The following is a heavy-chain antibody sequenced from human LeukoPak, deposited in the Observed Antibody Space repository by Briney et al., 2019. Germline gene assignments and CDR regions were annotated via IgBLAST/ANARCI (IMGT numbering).Heavy chain of an antibody. D-gene: IGHD3-22*01. Sequence: SETLSLTCTVSGGSISTTTYYWGWIRQPPGKGLEWVGSMSHSGTTYYNPSLKSRITISVDTSENHFSLKLSSVTAADTAVYYCPSNYYTSSFDNWGHGALVTVSS. J-gene: IGHJ4*01. CDR1: GGSISTTTYY. CDR2: MSHSGTT. CDR3: PSNYYTSSFDN. V-gene: IGHV4-39*02.